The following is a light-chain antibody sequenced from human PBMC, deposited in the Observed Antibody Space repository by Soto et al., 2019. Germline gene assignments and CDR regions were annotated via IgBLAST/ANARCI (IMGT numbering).Light chain of an antibody. J-gene: IGLJ1*01. CDR1: SSDIGGFGL. V-gene: IGLV2-23*01. CDR2: EGS. Sequence: QSVLAQPASVSGSPGQSITIPCAGSSSDIGGFGLVSWYRHHPGEAPQLVISEGSKRPSGVSSRFSGSKSGNTASLTISGLQAEDEADYYCCAYAGGSHLFVFGAGTKVTVL. CDR3: CAYAGGSHLFV.